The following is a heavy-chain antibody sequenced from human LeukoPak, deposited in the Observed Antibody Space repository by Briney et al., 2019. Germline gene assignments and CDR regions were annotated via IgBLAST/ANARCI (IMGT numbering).Heavy chain of an antibody. D-gene: IGHD1-26*01. CDR2: INSDGSST. J-gene: IGHJ5*02. V-gene: IGHV3-74*03. Sequence: QPGGSLRLSCAASGFTFSPYWMDWVRQAPGKGLVWVSRINSDGSSTTYADSVKGRFTISRDNAKNTLYLQMNSLRAEDTGVYYCARDRNTGSSYENLFGSWGQGTLVTVSS. CDR3: ARDRNTGSSYENLFGS. CDR1: GFTFSPYW.